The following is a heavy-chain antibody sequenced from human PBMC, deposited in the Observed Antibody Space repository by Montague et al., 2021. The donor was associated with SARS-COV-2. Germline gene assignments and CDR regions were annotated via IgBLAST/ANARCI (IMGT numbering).Heavy chain of an antibody. CDR1: GFTFRDYY. D-gene: IGHD3-22*01. Sequence: SLRLSCAASGFTFRDYYMSWIRQAPGKGLEWVSYISSSSSYTNYADSVKGRFTISRDNAKNSLYLQMNSLRAEDTAVYYCARDMRVYYYDSSGYYYYYGMDVWGQGTTVTVSS. J-gene: IGHJ6*02. V-gene: IGHV3-11*05. CDR3: ARDMRVYYYDSSGYYYYYGMDV. CDR2: ISSSSSYT.